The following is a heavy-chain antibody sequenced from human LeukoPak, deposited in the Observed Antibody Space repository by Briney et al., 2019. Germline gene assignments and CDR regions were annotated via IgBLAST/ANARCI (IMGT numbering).Heavy chain of an antibody. V-gene: IGHV1-3*01. CDR1: GYTFTNYV. CDR2: INADNSNT. D-gene: IGHD3-22*01. CDR3: ARERDYYDTNGYPDNWFDP. J-gene: IGHJ5*02. Sequence: ASVKVSCKASGYTFTNYVMSWVRQAPGQSFEWMGWINADNSNTKYSQKFQGRVTITIDTSASTAYMELRSLKSEDTGVYYCARERDYYDTNGYPDNWFDPWGQGTLVTVSS.